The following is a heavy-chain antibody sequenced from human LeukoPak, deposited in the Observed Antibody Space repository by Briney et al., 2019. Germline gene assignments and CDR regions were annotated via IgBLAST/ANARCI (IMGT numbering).Heavy chain of an antibody. CDR2: INHSGNT. J-gene: IGHJ3*02. Sequence: PSETLSLTCAVCGGSFSGYYWSWIRQPPGKGLEWIGEINHSGNTNYNPSLKSRVTISLDTSKNQFSLKLSSVTAADTAVYYCARDVAYSSSSGAFDIWGQGTMVTVSS. CDR1: GGSFSGYY. D-gene: IGHD6-6*01. CDR3: ARDVAYSSSSGAFDI. V-gene: IGHV4-34*01.